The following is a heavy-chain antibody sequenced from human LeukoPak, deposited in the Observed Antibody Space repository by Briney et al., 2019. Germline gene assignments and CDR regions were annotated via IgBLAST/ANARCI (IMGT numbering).Heavy chain of an antibody. Sequence: SGGSLRLSCAASGFTFSSYWMHWVRQAPGKGLEWVSYISSSGSTIYYADSVKGRFTISRDNAKNSLYLQMNSLRAEDTAVYYCARVTTGKYFDYWGQGTLVTVSS. J-gene: IGHJ4*02. CDR2: ISSSGSTI. CDR3: ARVTTGKYFDY. V-gene: IGHV3-48*04. CDR1: GFTFSSYW. D-gene: IGHD4-11*01.